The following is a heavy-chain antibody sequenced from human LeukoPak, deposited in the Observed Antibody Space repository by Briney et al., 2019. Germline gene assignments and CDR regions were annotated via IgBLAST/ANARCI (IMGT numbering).Heavy chain of an antibody. D-gene: IGHD2-15*01. CDR1: GYTFTSYG. CDR2: ISAYNGNT. V-gene: IGHV1-18*01. CDR3: AGVARGGSCPDY. Sequence: ASVKVSCKASGYTFTSYGISWVRQAPGQGLEWMGWISAYNGNTNYAQKLQGRVTMTTDTSTSTAYMELRSLRSDDTAVYYCAGVARGGSCPDYWGQGTLVTVSS. J-gene: IGHJ4*02.